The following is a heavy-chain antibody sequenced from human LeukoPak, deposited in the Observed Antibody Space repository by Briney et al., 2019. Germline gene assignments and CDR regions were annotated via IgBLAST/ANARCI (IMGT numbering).Heavy chain of an antibody. CDR2: ISANGGGT. D-gene: IGHD6-13*01. CDR1: GFTFSSYA. Sequence: GGSLRLSCAASGFTFSSYAMSWVRQAPGKGLEWVSAISANGGGTYYADSVKGRFTISRDNSKNTLYLQMNSLRAEDTAVYYCAKGSSPFDYWGQGTLVTVSS. V-gene: IGHV3-23*01. CDR3: AKGSSPFDY. J-gene: IGHJ4*02.